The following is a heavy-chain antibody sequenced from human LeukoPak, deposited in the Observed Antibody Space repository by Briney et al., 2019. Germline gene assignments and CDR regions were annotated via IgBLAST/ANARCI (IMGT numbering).Heavy chain of an antibody. CDR2: MNPESGNT. V-gene: IGHV1-8*01. J-gene: IGHJ4*02. CDR1: GYTFSNFD. CDR3: TRAIRHQLLSDY. Sequence: ASVKVSCKASGYTFSNFDINWVRQATGQGPEWMGWMNPESGNTGYAQKFQGRVTMTRDSSKSTDYMELTSLRFEDTAIYYCTRAIRHQLLSDYWGQGTLVTVSS. D-gene: IGHD2-2*01.